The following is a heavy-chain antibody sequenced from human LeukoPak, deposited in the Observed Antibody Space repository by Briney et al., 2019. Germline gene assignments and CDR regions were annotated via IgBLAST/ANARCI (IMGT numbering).Heavy chain of an antibody. Sequence: GGSLRLSCAVSGFTFCRYSMNWVRQARGKGREWVSYISSSSSTIYYADSVKRRFSISRDNAKNSLYLPMNSLRAEDTAMYYCARTYQLLYDDAFDIWGQGTMVTVSS. D-gene: IGHD2-2*02. V-gene: IGHV3-48*01. CDR1: GFTFCRYS. J-gene: IGHJ3*02. CDR2: ISSSSSTI. CDR3: ARTYQLLYDDAFDI.